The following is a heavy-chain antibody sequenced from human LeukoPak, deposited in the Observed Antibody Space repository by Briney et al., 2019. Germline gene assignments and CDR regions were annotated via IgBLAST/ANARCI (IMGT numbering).Heavy chain of an antibody. CDR2: IYASGSI. CDR1: GFTVNSNY. Sequence: TGGSLRLSCAASGFTVNSNYMSWVRQAPGKGLEWVSIIYASGSIFYADSVKGRFTISRDDSKNTLHLQMNSLRDEDTAVYYCAREASSSGWCYLDYWGRGTLVTVSS. V-gene: IGHV3-66*01. D-gene: IGHD6-19*01. CDR3: AREASSSGWCYLDY. J-gene: IGHJ4*02.